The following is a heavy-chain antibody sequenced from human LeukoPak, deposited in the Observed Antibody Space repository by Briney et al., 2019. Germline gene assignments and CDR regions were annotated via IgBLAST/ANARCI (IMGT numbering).Heavy chain of an antibody. CDR3: ARKDYSSSPGSNYYYGMDV. CDR1: GGSISSYY. Sequence: PSETLSLTCTVSGGSISSYYWSWIRQPPGKGLEWIGYIYYSGSTNYNPSLKSRVTISVDTSKNQFSLKLSSVTAADTAVYYCARKDYSSSPGSNYYYGMDVWGQGTTVTVSS. CDR2: IYYSGST. V-gene: IGHV4-59*01. D-gene: IGHD6-13*01. J-gene: IGHJ6*02.